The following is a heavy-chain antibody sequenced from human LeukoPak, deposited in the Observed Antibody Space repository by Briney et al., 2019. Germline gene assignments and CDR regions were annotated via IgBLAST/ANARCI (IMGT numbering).Heavy chain of an antibody. CDR1: GFTFSSYS. D-gene: IGHD6-13*01. CDR3: AREYGEQQLVGKYNWFDP. Sequence: PGGSLRLSCAASGFTFSSYSMNWVRQAPGKGLEWVSSISSSSSYIYYADSVKGRFTISRDNAKNSLYLQMNSLRAEDTAVYYCAREYGEQQLVGKYNWFDPWGQGTLVTVSS. V-gene: IGHV3-21*01. CDR2: ISSSSSYI. J-gene: IGHJ5*02.